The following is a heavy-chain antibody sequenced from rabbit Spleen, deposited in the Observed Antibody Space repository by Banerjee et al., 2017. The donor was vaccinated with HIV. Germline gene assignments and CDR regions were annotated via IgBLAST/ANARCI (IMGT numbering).Heavy chain of an antibody. CDR1: GFSFSNSYY. CDR3: ARSGYVGWGGDGDLTGNKL. V-gene: IGHV1S40*01. CDR2: IYGGSGGST. J-gene: IGHJ4*01. Sequence: QSLEESGGDLVKPGASLTLTCTASGFSFSNSYYLCWVRQAPGKGLECIACIYGGSGGSTWYASWAKGRFTISKTSSTTVTLQMTSLTAADTATYFCARSGYVGWGGDGDLTGNKLWGQGTLVTVS. D-gene: IGHD4-1*01.